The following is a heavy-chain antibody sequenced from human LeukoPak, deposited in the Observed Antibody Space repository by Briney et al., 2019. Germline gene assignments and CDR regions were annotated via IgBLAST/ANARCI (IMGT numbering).Heavy chain of an antibody. CDR1: GFTFSSYA. CDR3: ARVFEEVRKAAAGVDY. Sequence: PGGSLRLSCAASGFTFSSYAMSWVRQAPGKGLEWVSAISGSGGSTYYADSVKGRFTISRDNSKNTLYLQMNSLRAEDTAVYYCARVFEEVRKAAAGVDYWGQGTLVTVSS. D-gene: IGHD6-13*01. V-gene: IGHV3-23*01. CDR2: ISGSGGST. J-gene: IGHJ4*02.